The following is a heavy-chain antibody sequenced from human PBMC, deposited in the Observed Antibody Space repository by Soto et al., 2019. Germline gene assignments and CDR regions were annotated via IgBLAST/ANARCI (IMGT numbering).Heavy chain of an antibody. V-gene: IGHV4-31*03. CDR2: IYYSGST. Sequence: SETLSLTCTVSGGSISSGGYYWSWIRQHPGKGLEWIGYIYYSGSTYYNPSLKSRVTISVDTSKNQFSLKLSSVTAADTAVYYCARDPEIRGYCSGGSCYGFDYWGQGTLVTVSS. CDR1: GGSISSGGYY. J-gene: IGHJ4*02. D-gene: IGHD2-15*01. CDR3: ARDPEIRGYCSGGSCYGFDY.